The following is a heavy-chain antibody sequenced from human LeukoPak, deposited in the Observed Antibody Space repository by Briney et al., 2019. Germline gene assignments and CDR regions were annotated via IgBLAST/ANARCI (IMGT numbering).Heavy chain of an antibody. V-gene: IGHV3-23*01. CDR3: AKVWKYQLLSDAFDI. J-gene: IGHJ3*02. D-gene: IGHD2-2*01. Sequence: GGSLRLSCAASGFTFSSYAMSWVRQAPGKGLEWVSAISGSGGSTYYADSVKGRFTISRDNSKNTLYLQMNSLRAEDTAVYCCAKVWKYQLLSDAFDIWGQGTMVTVSS. CDR2: ISGSGGST. CDR1: GFTFSSYA.